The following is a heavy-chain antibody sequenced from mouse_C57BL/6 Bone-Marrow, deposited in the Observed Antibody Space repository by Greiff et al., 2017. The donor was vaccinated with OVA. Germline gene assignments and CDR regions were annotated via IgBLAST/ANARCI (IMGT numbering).Heavy chain of an antibody. CDR1: GFTFSSYA. CDR3: TIYGNPYYFDY. Sequence: EVKLVESGEGLVKPGGSLKLSCAASGFTFSSYAMSWVRQTPEKRLEWVAYISSGGDYIYYADTVKGRFTISRDNARNTLYLQMSSLKSEDTAMYYCTIYGNPYYFDYWGQGTTLTVSS. V-gene: IGHV5-9-1*02. CDR2: ISSGGDYI. J-gene: IGHJ2*01. D-gene: IGHD2-1*01.